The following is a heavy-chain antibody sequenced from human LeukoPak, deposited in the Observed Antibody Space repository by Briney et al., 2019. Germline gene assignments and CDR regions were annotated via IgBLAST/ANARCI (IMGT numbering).Heavy chain of an antibody. D-gene: IGHD5-12*01. CDR1: GGSLSTYY. V-gene: IGHV4-4*07. J-gene: IGHJ3*02. CDR2: IYNSGNT. Sequence: PSETLSLTCTVSGGSLSTYYWNWIRQPAGKGLEWIGHIYNSGNTNYNPSLKGRGTISVDRSRNMFSLKLSSVTAADTAVYYCARDYIVETGVVAFDIWGQGTMVTVSS. CDR3: ARDYIVETGVVAFDI.